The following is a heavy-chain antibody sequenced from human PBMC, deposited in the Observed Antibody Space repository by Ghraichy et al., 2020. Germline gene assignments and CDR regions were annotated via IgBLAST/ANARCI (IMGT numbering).Heavy chain of an antibody. Sequence: ASVKVSCKVSGYTLTELSMHWVRQAPGKGLEWMGGFDPEDGETIYAQKFQGRVTMTEDTSTDTVYMELSSLRSEDTAVYYCATGGYRYDDFWSGKNYYYYGMDVWGQGTTVTVSS. CDR1: GYTLTELS. CDR3: ATGGYRYDDFWSGKNYYYYGMDV. V-gene: IGHV1-24*01. D-gene: IGHD3-3*01. CDR2: FDPEDGET. J-gene: IGHJ6*02.